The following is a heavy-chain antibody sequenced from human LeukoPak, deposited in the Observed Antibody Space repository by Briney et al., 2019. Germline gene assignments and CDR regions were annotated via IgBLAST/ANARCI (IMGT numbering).Heavy chain of an antibody. CDR3: ARRVGYYYDISGCPEWVSDY. CDR2: IYLSGST. V-gene: IGHV4-4*07. D-gene: IGHD3-22*01. Sequence: AEPLSLICSLSGGSISSYYWSWLRQPAGRGLAWIGCIYLSGSTNYNPSLKSQVTMSVDTSMNQSFLQLSSLTAAGTAVHYFARRVGYYYDISGCPEWVSDYWGQGTLFTVSS. J-gene: IGHJ4*02. CDR1: GGSISSYY.